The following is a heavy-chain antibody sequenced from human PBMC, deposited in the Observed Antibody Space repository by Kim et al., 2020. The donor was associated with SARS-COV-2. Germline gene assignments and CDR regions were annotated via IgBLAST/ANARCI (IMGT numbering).Heavy chain of an antibody. D-gene: IGHD3-10*01. CDR1: GGSISSYY. Sequence: SETLSLTCTVSGGSISSYYWSWIWQPPGKGLEWIGYIYYSGSTNYNPSLKSRVTISVDTSKNQFSLKLSSVTAADTAVYYCARLWFGRKGIDPWGQGTLVTVSS. V-gene: IGHV4-59*08. CDR2: IYYSGST. CDR3: ARLWFGRKGIDP. J-gene: IGHJ5*02.